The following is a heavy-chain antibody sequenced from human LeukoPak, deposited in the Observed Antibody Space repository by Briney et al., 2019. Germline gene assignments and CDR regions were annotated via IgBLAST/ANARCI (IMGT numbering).Heavy chain of an antibody. V-gene: IGHV4-39*07. Sequence: SETLSLTCTVSGGSISSSSYYWGWIRQPPGKGLEWIGSIYYSGSTYYNPSLKSRVTISVDTSKNQFSLKLSSVTAADTAVYYCARNTVTTSVGVYNWFDPWGQGTLVTVSS. CDR1: GGSISSSSYY. CDR3: ARNTVTTSVGVYNWFDP. CDR2: IYYSGST. J-gene: IGHJ5*02. D-gene: IGHD4-17*01.